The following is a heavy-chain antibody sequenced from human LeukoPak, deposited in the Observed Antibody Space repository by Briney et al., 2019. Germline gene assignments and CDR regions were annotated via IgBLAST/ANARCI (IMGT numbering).Heavy chain of an antibody. CDR1: GFTFSSYS. D-gene: IGHD4-23*01. V-gene: IGHV3-21*04. CDR2: ISSGSSYI. J-gene: IGHJ4*02. Sequence: PGGSLRLSCAASGFTFSSYSMNWVRRAPGKGLEWVSSISSGSSYIYYADSVKGRFTISRDDSKNMLYLQMNSLRAEDTAVYYCAKEPRGYGGNKGFDYWGQGTLDTVSS. CDR3: AKEPRGYGGNKGFDY.